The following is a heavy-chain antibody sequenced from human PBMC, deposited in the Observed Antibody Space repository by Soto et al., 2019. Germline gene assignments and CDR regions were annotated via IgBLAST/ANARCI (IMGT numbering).Heavy chain of an antibody. CDR3: ARDTGDGTFDF. J-gene: IGHJ4*02. V-gene: IGHV1-3*01. Sequence: GASVKVSCKASGYTFSSYAMHWVRQAPGQRLEWMGWINAGYGNTKSSQKSQDRVTISRDTSASTAYMELTSLRSEDTAVYYCARDTGDGTFDFWGQGTLVTVS. CDR2: INAGYGNT. CDR1: GYTFSSYA. D-gene: IGHD7-27*01.